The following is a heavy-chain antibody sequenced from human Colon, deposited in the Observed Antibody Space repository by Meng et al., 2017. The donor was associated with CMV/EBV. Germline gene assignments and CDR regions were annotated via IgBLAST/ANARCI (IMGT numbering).Heavy chain of an antibody. Sequence: SLKISCATSGFTFNDYAMHWVRQAPGKGLEWVSSITWNSGRTGYVDSVEGRFTISRDNGKNSLYLQMNGLRAEDTALYYCAKDISPVGGAAGYHGMDVWGQGTTVTVS. CDR3: AKDISPVGGAAGYHGMDV. J-gene: IGHJ6*02. D-gene: IGHD1-26*01. CDR2: ITWNSGRT. CDR1: GFTFNDYA. V-gene: IGHV3-9*01.